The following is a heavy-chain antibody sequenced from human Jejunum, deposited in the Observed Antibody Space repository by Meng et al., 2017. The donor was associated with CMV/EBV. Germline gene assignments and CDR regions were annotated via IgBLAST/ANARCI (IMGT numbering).Heavy chain of an antibody. J-gene: IGHJ5*02. CDR1: GFTVYYCA. CDR2: IGAADVDT. V-gene: IGHV3-23*01. Sequence: SGFTVYYCALSWARRAPGKGLEWVSGIGAADVDTYYEDSVKSRLSDSRDNAKNSLYLQMDSLRAEDTAIYYCSSNLGQWLKWFDPWGQGTLVTVSS. D-gene: IGHD5-12*01. CDR3: SSNLGQWLKWFDP.